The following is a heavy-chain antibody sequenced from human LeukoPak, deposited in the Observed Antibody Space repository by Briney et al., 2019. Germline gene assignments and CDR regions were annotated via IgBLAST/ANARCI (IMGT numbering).Heavy chain of an antibody. V-gene: IGHV4-39*01. CDR3: ARLMRPHCSSTSCYSRYYYYYMDV. Sequence: PSETLSLTCTVSGGSISSSSYYWGWIRQPPGKGLEWIGSIYYSGSTYYNPSLKSRVTISVDTSKNQFSLKLSSVTAADTAVYYCARLMRPHCSSTSCYSRYYYYYMDVWGKGTTVTVSS. J-gene: IGHJ6*03. CDR1: GGSISSSSYY. D-gene: IGHD2-2*01. CDR2: IYYSGST.